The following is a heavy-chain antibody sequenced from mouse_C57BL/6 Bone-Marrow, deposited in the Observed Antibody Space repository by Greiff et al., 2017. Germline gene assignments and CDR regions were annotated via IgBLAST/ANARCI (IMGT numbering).Heavy chain of an antibody. V-gene: IGHV1-50*01. CDR2: IDPSDSYT. CDR1: GYTFTSYW. Sequence: QVQLQQPGAELVKPGASVKLSCKASGYTFTSYWMQWVKQRPGQGLEWIGEIDPSDSYTNYNQKFKGKATLTVDTSSSTAYMQLSSLTSEDSAVYYCAGYYCGSSPAWFAYWGQGTLVTVSA. J-gene: IGHJ3*01. D-gene: IGHD1-1*01. CDR3: AGYYCGSSPAWFAY.